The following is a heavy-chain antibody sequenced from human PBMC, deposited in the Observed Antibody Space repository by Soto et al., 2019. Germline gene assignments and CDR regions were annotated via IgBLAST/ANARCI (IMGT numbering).Heavy chain of an antibody. J-gene: IGHJ6*02. V-gene: IGHV3-21*01. CDR1: GFTFSTYS. Sequence: EVQLVESGGGLVKPGGSLRLSCAASGFTFSTYSMNWVRQAPGKGLEWVSSISSSSSYIYYADSVKGRFTISRDNAKNSLYLQMNGLRAEDTAVYYCARYDSSGYYWPYYYYGMDVWGQGTTVTVSS. CDR2: ISSSSSYI. CDR3: ARYDSSGYYWPYYYYGMDV. D-gene: IGHD3-22*01.